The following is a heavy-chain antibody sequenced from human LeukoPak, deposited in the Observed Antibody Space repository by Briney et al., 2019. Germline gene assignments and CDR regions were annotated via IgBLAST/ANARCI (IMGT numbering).Heavy chain of an antibody. CDR1: GFTVNNNY. CDR3: ARRYSSSWYPYYYYMDV. D-gene: IGHD6-13*01. Sequence: GSLRLSCAASGFTVNNNYMSWIRQPPGKGLEWIGEINHSGSTNYNPSLKSRVTISVDTSKNQFSLKLSSVTAADTAVYYCARRYSSSWYPYYYYMDVWGKGTTVTISS. J-gene: IGHJ6*03. CDR2: INHSGST. V-gene: IGHV4-34*01.